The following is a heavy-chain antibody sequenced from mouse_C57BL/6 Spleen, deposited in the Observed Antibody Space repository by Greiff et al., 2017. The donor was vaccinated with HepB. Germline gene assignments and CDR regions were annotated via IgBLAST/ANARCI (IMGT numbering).Heavy chain of an antibody. V-gene: IGHV1-59*01. CDR3: ASSYRYYYGSSPHWFAY. D-gene: IGHD1-1*01. Sequence: QVQLQQPGAELVRPGTSVKLSCKASGYTFTSYWMHWVKQRPGQGLEWIGVIDPSDSYTNYNQKFKGKATLTVDTSSSTAYMQLSSLTSEDSAVYYCASSYRYYYGSSPHWFAYWGQGTLVTVSA. J-gene: IGHJ3*01. CDR1: GYTFTSYW. CDR2: IDPSDSYT.